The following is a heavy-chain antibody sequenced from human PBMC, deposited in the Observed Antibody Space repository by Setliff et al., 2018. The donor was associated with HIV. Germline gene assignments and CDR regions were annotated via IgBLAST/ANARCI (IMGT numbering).Heavy chain of an antibody. V-gene: IGHV4-31*03. CDR3: ARDAYGGGGFDY. Sequence: SETLSLTCTVSGGSISSGGYFWAWIRQHPGKGLEWIGYIYYSGSTFYNPSLKSRITISIDSSTNQFSLKVNSVTAADTALYYCARDAYGGGGFDYWGQGTLVTVSS. D-gene: IGHD3-10*01. CDR1: GGSISSGGYF. J-gene: IGHJ4*02. CDR2: IYYSGST.